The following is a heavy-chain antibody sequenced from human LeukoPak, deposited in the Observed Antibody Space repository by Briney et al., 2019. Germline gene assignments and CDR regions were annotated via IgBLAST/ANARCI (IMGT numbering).Heavy chain of an antibody. CDR3: ARDEYYYGSGSGY. J-gene: IGHJ4*02. V-gene: IGHV3-48*03. Sequence: GGSLRLSCAASGXTFSSYEMNWVRQAPGKGLEWVSYISSSGSTIYYADSVKGRFTISRDDAKNSLYLQMNSLRAEDTAVYYCARDEYYYGSGSGYWGQGTLVTVSS. CDR2: ISSSGSTI. CDR1: GXTFSSYE. D-gene: IGHD3-10*01.